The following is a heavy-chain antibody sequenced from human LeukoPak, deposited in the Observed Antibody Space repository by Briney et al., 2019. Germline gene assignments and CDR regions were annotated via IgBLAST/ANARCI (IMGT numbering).Heavy chain of an antibody. CDR2: ISSNGGST. Sequence: PGGSLRLSCAASGFTFSTYAMHWVRQAPGKGLEYVSAISSNGGSTYYANSVKGRFTISRDNSKNTLYLQMGSLRAEDMAVYYCAKGGVAPTPGADYWGQGTLVTVSS. D-gene: IGHD3-16*01. CDR3: AKGGVAPTPGADY. J-gene: IGHJ4*02. CDR1: GFTFSTYA. V-gene: IGHV3-64*01.